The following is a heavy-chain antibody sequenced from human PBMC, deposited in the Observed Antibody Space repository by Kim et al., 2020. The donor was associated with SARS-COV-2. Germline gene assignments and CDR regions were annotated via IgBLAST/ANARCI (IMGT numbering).Heavy chain of an antibody. V-gene: IGHV3-33*01. Sequence: GGSLRLSCAASGFTFSSYGMHWVRQAPGKGLEWVAVIWYDGTNKYSTDSVKGRFTISRDNSKNTLYLQMNSLRAEDTAVYYCARDRDRLKWKGVDFDYWGQGTLVTVSS. CDR3: ARDRDRLKWKGVDFDY. CDR1: GFTFSSYG. CDR2: IWYDGTNK. J-gene: IGHJ4*02. D-gene: IGHD1-20*01.